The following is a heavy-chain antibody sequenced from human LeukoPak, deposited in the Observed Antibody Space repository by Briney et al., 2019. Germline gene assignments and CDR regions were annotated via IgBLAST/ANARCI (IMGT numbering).Heavy chain of an antibody. CDR2: ISGGGGST. J-gene: IGHJ6*02. V-gene: IGHV3-23*01. CDR1: GFTFSSYA. D-gene: IGHD5-18*01. CDR3: AKDSGYSYGQLYYYYGMDV. Sequence: GGSLRLSCAASGFTFSSYAMSWVRQAPGKGLEWVSAISGGGGSTYYADSVKGRFTISRDNSKNTLYLQTNSLRAEDTAVYYCAKDSGYSYGQLYYYYGMDVWGQGTTVTVSS.